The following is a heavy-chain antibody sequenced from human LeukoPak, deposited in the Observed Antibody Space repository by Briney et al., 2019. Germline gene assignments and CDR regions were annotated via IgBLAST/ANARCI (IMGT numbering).Heavy chain of an antibody. V-gene: IGHV1-46*01. CDR2: INPSGGST. Sequence: GASVKVSCKASGYTFTSYYMHWVRQAPGQGLEWMGIINPSGGSTSYAQKFQGRVTMTRDASTSTVYMELSSLRSEDTAVYYCAREASGVNGFDYWGQGTLVTVSS. J-gene: IGHJ4*02. CDR3: AREASGVNGFDY. D-gene: IGHD3-10*01. CDR1: GYTFTSYY.